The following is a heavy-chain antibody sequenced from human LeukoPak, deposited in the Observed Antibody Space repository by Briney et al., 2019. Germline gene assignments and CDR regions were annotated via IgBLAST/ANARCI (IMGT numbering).Heavy chain of an antibody. CDR2: INPNSGGT. V-gene: IGHV1-2*02. CDR3: ARDALRYFYWLPTGYYYYYYMDV. Sequence: GASVKVSCKASGYTFTRYYMHWVRQAPGQGVEWMGWINPNSGGTNYAQKFQGRVTMTRDTSISTAYMELSRLTSDDTAVYYCARDALRYFYWLPTGYYYYYYMDVWGKGTTVTISS. J-gene: IGHJ6*03. D-gene: IGHD3-9*01. CDR1: GYTFTRYY.